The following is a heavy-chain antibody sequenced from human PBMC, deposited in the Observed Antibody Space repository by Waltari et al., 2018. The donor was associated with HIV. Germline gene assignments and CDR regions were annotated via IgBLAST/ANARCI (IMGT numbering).Heavy chain of an antibody. Sequence: EVQLVVSGGGLVQPGGSLRLSCAASGFTFSSYWMSWVRQAPGKGLGWGANIKQDGSEKYYVGSVNGRFTISRDNAENSLYLQMNSLRAEDTAVYYCARGGFYGSGSKVNWGQGTLVTVSS. V-gene: IGHV3-7*04. CDR1: GFTFSSYW. CDR3: ARGGFYGSGSKVN. CDR2: IKQDGSEK. D-gene: IGHD3-10*01. J-gene: IGHJ4*02.